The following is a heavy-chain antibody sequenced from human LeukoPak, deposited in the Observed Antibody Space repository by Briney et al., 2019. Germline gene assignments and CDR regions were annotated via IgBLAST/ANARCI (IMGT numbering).Heavy chain of an antibody. CDR2: IYAYSTNT. V-gene: IGHV1-18*01. D-gene: IGHD6-6*01. CDR1: GYTFTSYG. Sequence: GASVKVSCKASGYTFTSYGISWVRQAPGQGLEWMGWIYAYSTNTKYAQKLQGRVTMTTETSTSTAYMELRSLQSDDTAVYYCARGGYSSSSGYYFDFWGQGTLVTVSS. CDR3: ARGGYSSSSGYYFDF. J-gene: IGHJ4*02.